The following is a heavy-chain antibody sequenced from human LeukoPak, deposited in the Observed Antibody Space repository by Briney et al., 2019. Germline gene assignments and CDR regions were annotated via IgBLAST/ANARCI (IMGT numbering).Heavy chain of an antibody. J-gene: IGHJ1*01. CDR1: VGTFSSYA. CDR2: IIPILGIA. D-gene: IGHD2-15*01. CDR3: VRGVYWSGRSCSEYFRH. Sequence: SLKVSCKASVGTFSSYAICWVREAPGQGPEWVGRIIPILGIANYAHKFQGRVTLTADKSTNTAYIERSRLRSEDTHVYYFVRGVYWSGRSCSEYFRHWGQGTLVTVSS. V-gene: IGHV1-69*04.